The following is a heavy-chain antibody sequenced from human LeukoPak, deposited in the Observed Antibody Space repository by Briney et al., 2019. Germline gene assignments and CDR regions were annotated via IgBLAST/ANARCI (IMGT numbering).Heavy chain of an antibody. CDR1: GGTFSSYA. CDR3: ARDGEAGGYFAY. D-gene: IGHD2-8*02. V-gene: IGHV1-69*05. J-gene: IGHJ4*02. Sequence: SVKVSCKASGGTFSSYAISWVRQAPGQGLEWMGRIIPIFGTANYAQKFQGRVTITTDESTSTAYMELSSLRSEDTAVYYCARDGEAGGYFAYWGQGTLVTVSS. CDR2: IIPIFGTA.